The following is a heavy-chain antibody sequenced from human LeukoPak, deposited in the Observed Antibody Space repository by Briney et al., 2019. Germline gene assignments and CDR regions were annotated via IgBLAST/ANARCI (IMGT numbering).Heavy chain of an antibody. J-gene: IGHJ5*02. D-gene: IGHD3-10*01. CDR2: INPNSGGT. Sequence: GASVKVSCKASGYTFTGYYMHWVRQAPGQGLEWMGWINPNSGGTNYAQKFQGRVTMTRDTSISTAYMELSRLRSDDTAVYYCALRGSGSYYGTWFDPWGQGTLVTVSS. CDR1: GYTFTGYY. CDR3: ALRGSGSYYGTWFDP. V-gene: IGHV1-2*02.